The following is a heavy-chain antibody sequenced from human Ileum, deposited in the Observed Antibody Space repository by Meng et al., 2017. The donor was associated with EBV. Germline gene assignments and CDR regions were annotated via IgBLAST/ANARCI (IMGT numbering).Heavy chain of an antibody. D-gene: IGHD3-22*01. V-gene: IGHV4-4*02. J-gene: IGHJ4*02. CDR3: ASSDYYRSDY. CDR2: TSHSGST. CDR1: GGSISRSDW. Sequence: VQRQKSAPGLVKPSEPLSLTCAVSGGSISRSDWWSWVRQPPGKGLEWIGETSHSGSTNYSPSLKSRVTISLDKSKNQLSLKLNSVTAADTAVYYCASSDYYRSDYWGQGTLVTVSS.